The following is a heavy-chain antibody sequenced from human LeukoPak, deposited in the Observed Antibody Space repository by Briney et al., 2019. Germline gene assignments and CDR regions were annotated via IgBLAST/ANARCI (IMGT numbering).Heavy chain of an antibody. J-gene: IGHJ6*02. CDR1: GYTFTSYG. CDR3: AREQLAAAGYYYYGMDV. CDR2: ISAYNGNT. Sequence: GASVKVSCKASGYTFTSYGISWVRQAPGQGLEWMGRISAYNGNTNYAQKLQGRVTMTTDTSTSTAYMELRSLRSDDTAVYYCAREQLAAAGYYYYGMDVWGQGTTVTVSS. V-gene: IGHV1-18*01. D-gene: IGHD6-13*01.